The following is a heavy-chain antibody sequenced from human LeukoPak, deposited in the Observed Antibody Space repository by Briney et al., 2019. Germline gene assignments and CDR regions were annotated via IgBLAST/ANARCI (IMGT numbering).Heavy chain of an antibody. CDR2: IRSKAYGGTI. V-gene: IGHV3-49*03. Sequence: GGSLRLSCTASGFTFVVYGMSWFRHAPGKGREWVGFIRSKAYGGTIEYAASVKGRFTISRDDSKSIAYMQMNSQKTEDTAVYYCTRERRASSGYAGYYFDYWGQGTLVTVSS. D-gene: IGHD3-22*01. CDR3: TRERRASSGYAGYYFDY. J-gene: IGHJ4*02. CDR1: GFTFVVYG.